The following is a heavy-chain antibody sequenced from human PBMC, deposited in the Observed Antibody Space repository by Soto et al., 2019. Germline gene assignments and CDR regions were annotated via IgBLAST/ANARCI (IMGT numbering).Heavy chain of an antibody. CDR3: ARGGPPGTRYYYYYYGMDV. D-gene: IGHD6-13*01. CDR2: INHSGST. J-gene: IGHJ6*02. CDR1: GGSFSGYY. V-gene: IGHV4-34*01. Sequence: SETLSLTCAVYGGSFSGYYWSWIRQPPGKGLEWIGEINHSGSTNYNPSLKSRVTISVDTSKNQFSLKLSSVTAADTAVYYCARGGPPGTRYYYYYYGMDVWGQGTTVTVSS.